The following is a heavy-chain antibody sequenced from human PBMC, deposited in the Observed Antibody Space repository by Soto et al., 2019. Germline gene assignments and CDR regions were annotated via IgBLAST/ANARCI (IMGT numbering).Heavy chain of an antibody. Sequence: QVQLQESGPGLVKPSETLSLTCTVSGGSISSYYWSWIRQPPGKGLEWIGYIYYSRSTNYNPSLKSRVTISVDTSKNQFSLKLSSVTAADTAVYYCARQPHPLYNWNDVGWFDPWGQGTLVTVSS. CDR1: GGSISSYY. CDR2: IYYSRST. CDR3: ARQPHPLYNWNDVGWFDP. J-gene: IGHJ5*02. D-gene: IGHD1-1*01. V-gene: IGHV4-59*01.